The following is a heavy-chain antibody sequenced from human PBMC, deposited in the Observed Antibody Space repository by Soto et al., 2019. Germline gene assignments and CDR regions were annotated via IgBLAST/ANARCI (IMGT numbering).Heavy chain of an antibody. J-gene: IGHJ4*02. Sequence: GGSLRLSCAASGFTFSSYGMHWVRQAPGKGLEWVAVISFDVSNTYYADSVKGRFTISRDNSKNTLYLQMNSLRAEDTAVYYCAKDGNVYSSGWYAPSLDYWGQGTLVTVSS. CDR1: GFTFSSYG. D-gene: IGHD6-19*01. CDR2: ISFDVSNT. CDR3: AKDGNVYSSGWYAPSLDY. V-gene: IGHV3-30*18.